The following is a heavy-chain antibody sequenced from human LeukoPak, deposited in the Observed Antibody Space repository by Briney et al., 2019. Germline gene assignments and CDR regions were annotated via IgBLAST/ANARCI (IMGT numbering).Heavy chain of an antibody. CDR2: IYDDNT. J-gene: IGHJ4*02. CDR1: GFTVSAYA. CDR3: AKEEPGFDY. Sequence: GGSLRLSCAASGFTVSAYAMAWVRQAPGKGLEWVSTIYDDNTYYADSVKGRFAISTDISKNTLYLQMNSLRVEDTAVYYCAKEEPGFDYWGQGTLVTVSS. D-gene: IGHD1-26*01. V-gene: IGHV3-23*01.